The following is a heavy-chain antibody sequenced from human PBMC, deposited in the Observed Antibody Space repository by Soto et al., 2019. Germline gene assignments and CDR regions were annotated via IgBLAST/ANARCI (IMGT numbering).Heavy chain of an antibody. J-gene: IGHJ4*02. Sequence: GGSLRLSCAASGFTFSSYGMHWVRQAPGKGLEWVAVISYDGSNKYYADSVKGRFTISRDNSKNTLYLQMNSLRAEDTAVYYCAKDQSQFLAVVGTFDYWGQGTLVTVSS. CDR3: AKDQSQFLAVVGTFDY. V-gene: IGHV3-30*18. D-gene: IGHD6-19*01. CDR2: ISYDGSNK. CDR1: GFTFSSYG.